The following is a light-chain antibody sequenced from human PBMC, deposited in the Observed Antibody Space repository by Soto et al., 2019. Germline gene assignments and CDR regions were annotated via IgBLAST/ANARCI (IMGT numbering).Light chain of an antibody. V-gene: IGKV1-8*01. CDR2: SAS. CDR3: QQYYSYPPT. Sequence: IQMTQSPSFVSASIEVRFTITSRASQDISAFLAWYQQIPGKAPKLLIFSASTLLSGVPSRFSGSGSVIDFTLTISCLQSEDFATYYCQQYYSYPPTFGQGTKVDIK. CDR1: QDISAF. J-gene: IGKJ1*01.